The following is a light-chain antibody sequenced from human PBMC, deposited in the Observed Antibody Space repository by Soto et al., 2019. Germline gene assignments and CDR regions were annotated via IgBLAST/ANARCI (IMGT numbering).Light chain of an antibody. CDR3: SSHTLSRALQV. J-gene: IGLJ1*01. CDR1: ISDFVVYNY. V-gene: IGLV2-14*01. Sequence: QLVLTQPASVSGSPGQSITISCSGTISDFVVYNYVSWYQQHPGKAPKLMLYGVSKRPSGVSNRFSGSKSGNTASLTISGLQAEDEADYYCSSHTLSRALQVFGTGTKLTVL. CDR2: GVS.